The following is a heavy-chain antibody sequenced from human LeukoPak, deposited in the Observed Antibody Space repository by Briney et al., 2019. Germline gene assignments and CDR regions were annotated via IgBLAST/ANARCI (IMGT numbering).Heavy chain of an antibody. D-gene: IGHD3-16*01. Sequence: GGSLRLSCVASGFIFDNYAMAWVRQAPGKGLEWVSGITGNAERTYYADSVRGRFTISRDNSKNTLFLQLNSLRADDTAVYFCAKRDYASPTDFYPLFDCRGQGALVTVSS. V-gene: IGHV3-23*01. J-gene: IGHJ4*02. CDR3: AKRDYASPTDFYPLFDC. CDR2: ITGNAERT. CDR1: GFIFDNYA.